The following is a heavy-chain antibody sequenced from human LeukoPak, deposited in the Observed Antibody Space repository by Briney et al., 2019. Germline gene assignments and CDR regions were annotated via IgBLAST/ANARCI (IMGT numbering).Heavy chain of an antibody. CDR2: INSDGSST. CDR3: VKCTVPDY. J-gene: IGHJ4*02. D-gene: IGHD4-17*01. V-gene: IGHV3-74*01. CDR1: GFTFSSYW. Sequence: PGGSLRLSCAASGFTFSSYWMNWVRQVPGKGLVWVSRINSDGSSTNYADFVKGRFTISRDNAKNTLYLQMNSLRADDTAVYYCVKCTVPDYWGQGTLVTVSS.